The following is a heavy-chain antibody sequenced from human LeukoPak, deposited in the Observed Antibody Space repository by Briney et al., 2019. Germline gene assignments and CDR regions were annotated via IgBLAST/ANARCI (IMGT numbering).Heavy chain of an antibody. V-gene: IGHV3-23*01. J-gene: IGHJ5*02. D-gene: IGHD3-22*01. CDR1: GFTFSSYA. CDR3: AKVRHSSGYYGS. CDR2: ISGSGGST. Sequence: GGSLRLSCATSGFTFSSYAMSWVHQAPGKGLEWVSTISGSGGSTHYADSVKGRFTISRDNSKNTLYLQMISLRAEDTAVYYCAKVRHSSGYYGSWGQGTLVTVSS.